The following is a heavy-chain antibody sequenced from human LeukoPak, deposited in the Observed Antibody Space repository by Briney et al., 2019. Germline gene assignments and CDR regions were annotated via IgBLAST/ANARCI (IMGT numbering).Heavy chain of an antibody. CDR1: GSNFTSYW. Sequence: GESLKISCKGSGSNFTSYWVGWVRRMPGKRREGMGIIYPGDSDSRYNPSFPRQVTISADKTISTAYLQWSSLKASDTAMYYCARLPKYCSSSSCPRKYYYYMDVWGKGTTVTVSS. J-gene: IGHJ6*03. CDR3: ARLPKYCSSSSCPRKYYYYMDV. CDR2: IYPGDSDS. D-gene: IGHD2-2*01. V-gene: IGHV5-51*01.